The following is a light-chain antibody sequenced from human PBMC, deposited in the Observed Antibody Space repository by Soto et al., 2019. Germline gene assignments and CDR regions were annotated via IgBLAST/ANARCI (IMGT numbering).Light chain of an antibody. CDR1: SRDVGGYNY. Sequence: QSALTQPASVSGSPGQSITISFTGTSRDVGGYNYVSWYQQHPGKAPKLMIYEVSNRPSGVSNRFSGSKSGNTASLTISGLQAEDEADYYCSSYTSSSTRVFGTGTKLTVL. CDR3: SSYTSSSTRV. J-gene: IGLJ1*01. V-gene: IGLV2-14*01. CDR2: EVS.